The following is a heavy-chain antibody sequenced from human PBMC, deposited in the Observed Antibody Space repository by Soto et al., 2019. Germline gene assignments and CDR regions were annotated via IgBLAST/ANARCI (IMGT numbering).Heavy chain of an antibody. V-gene: IGHV5-51*01. J-gene: IGHJ4*02. D-gene: IGHD1-1*01. Sequence: GASLKISCKGSGYSVTSYWIGWVRQMPGKGLEWMGIIYPCDSDTRYSPSFQGQVTISADKSISTAYLQCSSLESSDTAMYYCARFPTNWNEGGFDYCGQGTLVTVSS. CDR2: IYPCDSDT. CDR3: ARFPTNWNEGGFDY. CDR1: GYSVTSYW.